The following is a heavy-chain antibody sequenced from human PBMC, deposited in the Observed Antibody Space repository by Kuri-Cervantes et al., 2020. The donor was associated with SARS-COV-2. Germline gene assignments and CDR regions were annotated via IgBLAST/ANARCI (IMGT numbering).Heavy chain of an antibody. CDR2: INHSGST. CDR3: ARLTRPQYHLLEGHYFDY. Sequence: SETLSLTCAVYGGSFSGYYWSWIRQPPGKGLEWIGEINHSGSTNYNPSLKGRVTISVDTSKNQFSLKLSSVTAADTAVYYCARLTRPQYHLLEGHYFDYWGQGTLVTVSS. D-gene: IGHD2-2*01. CDR1: GGSFSGYY. V-gene: IGHV4-34*01. J-gene: IGHJ4*02.